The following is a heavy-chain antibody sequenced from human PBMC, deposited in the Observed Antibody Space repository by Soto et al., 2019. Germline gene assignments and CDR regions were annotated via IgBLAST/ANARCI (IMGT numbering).Heavy chain of an antibody. CDR3: ARGRAGRRTRIAVAGLRNWFDP. Sequence: PSETLSLTCAVYGGSFSGYYWSWIRQPPGKGLEWIGEINHSGSTNYNPSLESRVTISVDTSKNQFSLKLSSVTAADTAVYYCARGRAGRRTRIAVAGLRNWFDPWGQGTLVTVSS. J-gene: IGHJ5*02. D-gene: IGHD6-19*01. V-gene: IGHV4-34*01. CDR1: GGSFSGYY. CDR2: INHSGST.